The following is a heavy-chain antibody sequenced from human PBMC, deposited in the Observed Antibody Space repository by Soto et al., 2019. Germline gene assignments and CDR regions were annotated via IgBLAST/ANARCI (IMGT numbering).Heavy chain of an antibody. J-gene: IGHJ5*02. CDR1: GGTFSSYT. V-gene: IGHV1-69*02. D-gene: IGHD4-17*01. Sequence: QVQLVQSGAEVKKPGSSVKVSCKASGGTFSSYTISWVRQAPGQGLEWMGRIIPILGIANYAQKFQGRVTINADKSTSTAYMELSSLRSEDTAVYYCARNAVYGDYRITNWFDPWGQGTLVTVSS. CDR3: ARNAVYGDYRITNWFDP. CDR2: IIPILGIA.